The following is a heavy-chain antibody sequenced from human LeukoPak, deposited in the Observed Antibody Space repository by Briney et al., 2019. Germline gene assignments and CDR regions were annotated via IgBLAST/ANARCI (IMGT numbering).Heavy chain of an antibody. CDR3: ARGRRFQQWLAGYFQH. V-gene: IGHV4-34*01. D-gene: IGHD6-19*01. J-gene: IGHJ1*01. CDR1: GGSFSGYY. CDR2: INHSGST. Sequence: SETLSLTCAVYGGSFSGYYWSWIRQPPGKGLEWIGEINHSGSTNYNPSLKSRVTISVDTSKNQFSLKLSSVTAADTAVYYCARGRRFQQWLAGYFQHWGQGTLVTVSS.